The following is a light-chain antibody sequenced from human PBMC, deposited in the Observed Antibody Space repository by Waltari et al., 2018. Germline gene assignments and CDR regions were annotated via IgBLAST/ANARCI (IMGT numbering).Light chain of an antibody. CDR3: ASWDDSLSSVL. J-gene: IGLJ2*01. Sequence: QSVLTQPPSVSGTPGQRVTISCSGGSSNIGTSFVYGYQQLPGTAPHLLMNRNKQRPSGVPERFSASKSGTSASLAISGLRSEDEADYFYASWDDSLSSVLFGGGTKLTVL. CDR2: RNK. V-gene: IGLV1-47*01. CDR1: SSNIGTSF.